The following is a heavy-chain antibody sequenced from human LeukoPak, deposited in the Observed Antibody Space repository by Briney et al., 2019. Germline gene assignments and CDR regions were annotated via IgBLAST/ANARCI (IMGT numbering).Heavy chain of an antibody. CDR3: AKDSWSCSSTSCRTPTDY. CDR2: IRYDGSNK. Sequence: GGSLRLSCAASGFTFSSYGMHWVRQAPGKGLEWVAFIRYDGSNKYYADSVKGRFTISRDNSKNTLYLQMNSLRAEDTAVYYCAKDSWSCSSTSCRTPTDYWGQGTLVTVSS. V-gene: IGHV3-30*02. J-gene: IGHJ4*02. CDR1: GFTFSSYG. D-gene: IGHD2-2*01.